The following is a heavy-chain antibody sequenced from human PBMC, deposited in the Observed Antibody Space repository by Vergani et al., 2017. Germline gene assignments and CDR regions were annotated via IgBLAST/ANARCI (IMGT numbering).Heavy chain of an antibody. CDR1: VFTFSSNA. Sequence: EVQLLESGGGLVQPGGSLRLSCAASVFTFSSNAMSWVRQAPGKGLEWVSAISGSGGSTYYADSVKGRFTISRDNSKNTLYLQMNSQRAADTAVYYCAKVEDLYNWFDPWGQGTLVTVSS. V-gene: IGHV3-23*01. CDR3: AKVEDLYNWFDP. CDR2: ISGSGGST. J-gene: IGHJ5*02.